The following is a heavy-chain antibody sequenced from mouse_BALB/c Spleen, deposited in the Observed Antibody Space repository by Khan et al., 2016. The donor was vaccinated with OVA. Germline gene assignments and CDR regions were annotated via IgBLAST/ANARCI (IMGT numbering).Heavy chain of an antibody. CDR3: ARDYFGNYEFVY. J-gene: IGHJ3*01. CDR2: IFPGTGTT. Sequence: QVQLQQSGAELVKPGASVKLSCKTSGYTFTSYWIQWVKQRPGQGLGWIGQIFPGTGTTYYNENFKGKATLTVDTSSNTAFMQLSSLTSEDSAVYFCARDYFGNYEFVYWGQGTLVTVSP. D-gene: IGHD2-1*01. V-gene: IGHV1S132*01. CDR1: GYTFTSYW.